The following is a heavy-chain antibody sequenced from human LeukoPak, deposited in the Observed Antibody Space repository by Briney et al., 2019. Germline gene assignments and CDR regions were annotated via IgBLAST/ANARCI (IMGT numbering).Heavy chain of an antibody. Sequence: HRASVKVSCKASGYTFTSYAMHWVRQAPGQRLEWMGWINAGNGNTKYSQNFQGRVTITRDTSASTAYMELSSLRSEDTAVYYCARFGTGSSGMDVWGQGTTVTVSS. CDR3: ARFGTGSSGMDV. D-gene: IGHD3-16*01. CDR1: GYTFTSYA. J-gene: IGHJ6*02. V-gene: IGHV1-3*01. CDR2: INAGNGNT.